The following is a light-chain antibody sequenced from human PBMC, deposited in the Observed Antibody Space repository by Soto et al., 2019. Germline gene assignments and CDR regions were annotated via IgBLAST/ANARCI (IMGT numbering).Light chain of an antibody. CDR3: QQRSNWPSA. Sequence: EIALTQSPATLSLSPGERATLSCRASQSVSSSLAWYQQKPGQAPRLLIYDASNRATGIPARFSGSGSGTDFTLTISSLEPEDFAVYYCQQRSNWPSAFGGGTKVEIK. J-gene: IGKJ4*01. CDR2: DAS. V-gene: IGKV3-11*01. CDR1: QSVSSS.